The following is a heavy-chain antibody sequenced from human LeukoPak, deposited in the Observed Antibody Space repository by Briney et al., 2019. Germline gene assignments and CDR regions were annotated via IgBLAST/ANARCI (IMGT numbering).Heavy chain of an antibody. J-gene: IGHJ5*02. CDR2: IIPIFGTA. V-gene: IGHV1-69*13. CDR1: GGTFSSYA. CDR3: ARGDSGYDGLNWFDP. Sequence: SVKVSCKASGGTFSSYAISWVRQAPGQGLEWMGGIIPIFGTANYAQKFQGRVTITADESTSTAYMELSSLRSEDTAVYYCARGDSGYDGLNWFDPWGQGTLVTVSS. D-gene: IGHD5-12*01.